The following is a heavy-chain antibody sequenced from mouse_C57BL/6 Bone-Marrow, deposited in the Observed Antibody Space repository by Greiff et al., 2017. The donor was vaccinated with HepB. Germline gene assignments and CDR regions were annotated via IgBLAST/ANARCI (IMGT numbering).Heavy chain of an antibody. CDR1: GFTFSDYY. J-gene: IGHJ4*01. CDR3: ARGDYDFYYYAMDY. Sequence: EVKLEESGGGLVQPGGSLKLSCAASGFTFSDYYMYWVRQTPEKRLEWVAYISNGGGSTYYPDTVKGRFTISRDNAKNTLYLQMSRLKSEDTAMYYCARGDYDFYYYAMDYWGQGTSVTVSS. V-gene: IGHV5-12*01. CDR2: ISNGGGST. D-gene: IGHD2-4*01.